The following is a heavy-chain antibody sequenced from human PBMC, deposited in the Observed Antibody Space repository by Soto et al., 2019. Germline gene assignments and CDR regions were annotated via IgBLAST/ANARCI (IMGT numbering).Heavy chain of an antibody. J-gene: IGHJ3*02. CDR1: GGSISSYY. V-gene: IGHV4-59*01. CDR2: IYYSGST. CDR3: ARLLGWGTDRYGKDAFDI. Sequence: QVQLQESGPGLVKPSETLSLTCTVSGGSISSYYWSWIWQPPGKGLEWIGYIYYSGSTNYNPSLKRRVTISVDTSKNQFSLKLSSVTAADTAVYYCARLLGWGTDRYGKDAFDIWGQGTMVTVSS. D-gene: IGHD3-16*01.